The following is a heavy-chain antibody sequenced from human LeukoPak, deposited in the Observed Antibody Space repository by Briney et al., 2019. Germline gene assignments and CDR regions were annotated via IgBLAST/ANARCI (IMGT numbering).Heavy chain of an antibody. CDR1: GFTFSDYY. D-gene: IGHD3-16*01. J-gene: IGHJ4*02. CDR3: ARPNIKGGFDY. V-gene: IGHV3-11*04. Sequence: AGSLRLSCAASGFTFSDYYMSWIRQAPGKGLEWVSYISSSGSTIYYADSVRGRFTISKHNAKNSLYLQMNSLRAEDTAVYYCARPNIKGGFDYWGQGTLVTVSS. CDR2: ISSSGSTI.